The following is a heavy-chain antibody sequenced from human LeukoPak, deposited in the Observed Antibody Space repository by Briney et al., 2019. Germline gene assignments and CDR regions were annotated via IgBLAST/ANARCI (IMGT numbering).Heavy chain of an antibody. V-gene: IGHV1-18*01. CDR3: ARRDAVPRRDAFDI. Sequence: ASVKVSCKASGYTFTSYGISWVRQAPGQGLEWMGWISSYNGNTNYAQELQGRVTMSTDTSTGTAYMELRSLRSDDTAVYYCARRDAVPRRDAFDIWGQGTMVTVSS. D-gene: IGHD2-2*01. CDR1: GYTFTSYG. CDR2: ISSYNGNT. J-gene: IGHJ3*02.